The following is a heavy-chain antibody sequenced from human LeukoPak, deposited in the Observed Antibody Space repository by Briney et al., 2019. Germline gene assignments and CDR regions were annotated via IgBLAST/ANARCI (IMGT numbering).Heavy chain of an antibody. CDR3: ARDQRWLQLFDY. CDR1: GFTFSDYY. D-gene: IGHD5-24*01. CDR2: ISSSGSTI. Sequence: GGPLRLSCAASGFTFSDYYMSWIRQAPGKGLEWVSYISSSGSTIYYADSVKGRFTISRDNAKNSLYLQMNSLRAEDTAVYYCARDQRWLQLFDYWGQGTLVTVSS. V-gene: IGHV3-11*01. J-gene: IGHJ4*02.